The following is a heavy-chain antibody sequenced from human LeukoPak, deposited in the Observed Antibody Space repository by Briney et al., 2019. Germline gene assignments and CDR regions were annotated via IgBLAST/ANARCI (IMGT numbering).Heavy chain of an antibody. D-gene: IGHD2-21*01. Sequence: SEALSLTCTVSAASMKTYYWTWIRQSPGKGLEWLGYIYYSGSANYNPSLRNRVTISVDTSKSQFSLNLTSVTAADTAIYYCAREGVEMTTACYFDFWGQGILVTVSS. CDR2: IYYSGSA. V-gene: IGHV4-59*01. CDR3: AREGVEMTTACYFDF. CDR1: AASMKTYY. J-gene: IGHJ4*02.